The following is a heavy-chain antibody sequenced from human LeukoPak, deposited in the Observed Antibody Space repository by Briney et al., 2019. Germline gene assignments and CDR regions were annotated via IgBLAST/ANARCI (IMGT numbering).Heavy chain of an antibody. J-gene: IGHJ4*02. CDR1: GFTFSSYS. V-gene: IGHV3-48*01. D-gene: IGHD4-17*01. Sequence: TGGSLRLSCAASGFTFSSYSMNWVRQAPGKGLEWVSYISSSSSTIYYADSVKGRFTISRDNAKNSLYLQMNSLRAEDTAVYYCARDVGDYYFDYCRQGTLVTVSS. CDR2: ISSSSSTI. CDR3: ARDVGDYYFDY.